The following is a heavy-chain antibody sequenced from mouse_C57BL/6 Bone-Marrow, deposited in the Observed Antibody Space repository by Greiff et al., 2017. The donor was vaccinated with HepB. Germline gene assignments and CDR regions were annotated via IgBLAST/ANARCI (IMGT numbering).Heavy chain of an antibody. Sequence: EVHLVESGGGLVKPGGSLKLSCAASGFTFSDYGMHWVRQAPEKGLEWVAYISSGSSTIYYADTVKGRFTISRDNAKNTLFLQMTSLRSEDTAMYYCARTPSLGYFDVWGTGTTVTVSS. V-gene: IGHV5-17*01. CDR2: ISSGSSTI. CDR3: ARTPSLGYFDV. CDR1: GFTFSDYG. D-gene: IGHD2-10*02. J-gene: IGHJ1*03.